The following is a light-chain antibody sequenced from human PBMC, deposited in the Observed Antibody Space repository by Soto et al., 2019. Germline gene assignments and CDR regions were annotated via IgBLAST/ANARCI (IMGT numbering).Light chain of an antibody. J-gene: IGKJ5*01. CDR3: QQYGSSPIT. V-gene: IGKV3-20*01. CDR1: QSVSSSW. Sequence: EIVLTQSPGTLSLSPGARATLSCRASQSVSSSWLAWYQQKPGQAPRLLIYDASGRATGSPDRFSGSGSGKYFTLTISRLEPEEYAVYCCQQYGSSPITFGQGTRLEIK. CDR2: DAS.